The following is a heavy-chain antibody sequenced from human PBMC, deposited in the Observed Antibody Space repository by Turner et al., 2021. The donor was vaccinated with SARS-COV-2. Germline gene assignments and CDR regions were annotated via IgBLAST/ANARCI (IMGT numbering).Heavy chain of an antibody. Sequence: EVQLVESGGGLVQPGGSLRLSCAASGFTFSIYWMHWVRQAPGKGLVWVSRINSDGSSTSYADSVKGRFTISRDNAKNTLDLQMNSLRAEDTAVYYCARDCSSTNCYRSGFNYWGQGTLVTVSS. CDR3: ARDCSSTNCYRSGFNY. CDR1: GFTFSIYW. CDR2: INSDGSST. J-gene: IGHJ4*02. D-gene: IGHD2-2*02. V-gene: IGHV3-74*01.